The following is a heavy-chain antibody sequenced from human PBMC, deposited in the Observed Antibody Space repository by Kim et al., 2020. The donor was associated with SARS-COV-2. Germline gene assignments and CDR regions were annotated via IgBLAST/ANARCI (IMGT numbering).Heavy chain of an antibody. CDR3: ARDEREISSSCDY. J-gene: IGHJ4*02. D-gene: IGHD6-13*01. Sequence: GGSLRLSCAASGFTFSSYSMNWVRQAPGKRLEWVSSISSSSSYIYYADSVKGRFTISRDNAKNSLYLQMNSLRAEDTAVYYCARDEREISSSCDYWGQGTLVTVSS. V-gene: IGHV3-21*01. CDR1: GFTFSSYS. CDR2: ISSSSSYI.